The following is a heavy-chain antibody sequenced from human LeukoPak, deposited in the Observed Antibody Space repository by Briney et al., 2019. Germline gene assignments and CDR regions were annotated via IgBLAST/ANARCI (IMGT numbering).Heavy chain of an antibody. D-gene: IGHD3-3*01. V-gene: IGHV4-34*01. CDR3: ATLLGVVMRLDYMDV. J-gene: IGHJ6*03. CDR2: INHSGST. CDR1: GGSFSGYY. Sequence: SETLSLTCAVYGGSFSGYYWSWIRQPPGEGLEWIGEINHSGSTNYNPSLKSRVTISADTSKNQFSLKLSSVTAADTAVYYCATLLGVVMRLDYMDVWGKGTTVTVSS.